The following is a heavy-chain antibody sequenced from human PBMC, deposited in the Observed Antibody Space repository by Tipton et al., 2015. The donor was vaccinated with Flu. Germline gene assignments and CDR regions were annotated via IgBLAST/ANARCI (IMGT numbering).Heavy chain of an antibody. CDR3: VGGYNENLLNY. Sequence: GLVKPSETLSLTCTVSDGSISSYCWSWIRQPPGKGLEWIGHIYYSGSTNYNPSLKSRVTISVDPSKNQFSLKLSSVTAADTAVYYGVGGYNENLLNYWGQGTLVAVSS. V-gene: IGHV4-59*08. CDR2: IYYSGST. D-gene: IGHD5-12*01. CDR1: DGSISSYC. J-gene: IGHJ4*02.